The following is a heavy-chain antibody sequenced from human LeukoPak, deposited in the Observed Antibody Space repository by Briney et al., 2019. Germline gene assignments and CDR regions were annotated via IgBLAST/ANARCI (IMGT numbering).Heavy chain of an antibody. D-gene: IGHD2-2*01. Sequence: SETLSLTCTVSGGSISSSSYYWGWIRQPPGKGLEWIGSIYYSGSTYYNPSLKSRVTISVDTSKNQFSLKLSSVTAADTAVYYCARVLGYCSSTSCPDYYMDVWGKGTTVTVSS. V-gene: IGHV4-39*07. CDR3: ARVLGYCSSTSCPDYYMDV. J-gene: IGHJ6*03. CDR1: GGSISSSSYY. CDR2: IYYSGST.